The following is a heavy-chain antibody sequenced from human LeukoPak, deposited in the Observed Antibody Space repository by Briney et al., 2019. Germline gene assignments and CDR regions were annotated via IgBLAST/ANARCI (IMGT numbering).Heavy chain of an antibody. CDR3: TRSGTYVFDC. Sequence: GGSLRLSCSASGFTFSFYTMNWVRQAPGKGLEWVSSITSSSSYMYYADSVKGRFTIPRDNAKNSLNLQLNSLRAEDTAVYYCTRSGTYVFDCGGQGTLVTVSS. D-gene: IGHD1-26*01. J-gene: IGHJ4*02. CDR1: GFTFSFYT. CDR2: ITSSSSYM. V-gene: IGHV3-21*01.